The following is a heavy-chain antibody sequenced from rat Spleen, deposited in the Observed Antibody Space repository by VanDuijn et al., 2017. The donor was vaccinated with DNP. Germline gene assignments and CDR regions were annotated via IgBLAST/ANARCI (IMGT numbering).Heavy chain of an antibody. CDR2: ISYDGRST. D-gene: IGHD1-11*01. V-gene: IGHV5-7*01. CDR3: TTKNYRGAMDA. J-gene: IGHJ4*01. CDR1: GFTFSDYN. Sequence: EVQVVESGGDLVQPGGSLKLSCAASGFTFSDYNMAWVRQAPKKGLEWVATISYDGRSTSHRDSVTGRFTISRDNAKSTLYLQMDSLRSEDTATYYCTTKNYRGAMDAWGQGTSVTVSS.